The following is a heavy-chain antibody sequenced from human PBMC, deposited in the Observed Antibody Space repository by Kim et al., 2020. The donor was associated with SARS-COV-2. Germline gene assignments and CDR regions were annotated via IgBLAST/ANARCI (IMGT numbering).Heavy chain of an antibody. Sequence: ASVKVSCKASGYTFTGYYMHWVRQAPGQGLEWMGWINPNSGGTNYAQKFQGRVTMTRDTSISTAYMELSRLRSDDTAVYYCARAGITMVRGRGNLFPLTWGQGTLVTVSS. J-gene: IGHJ4*02. CDR1: GYTFTGYY. D-gene: IGHD3-10*01. V-gene: IGHV1-2*02. CDR3: ARAGITMVRGRGNLFPLT. CDR2: INPNSGGT.